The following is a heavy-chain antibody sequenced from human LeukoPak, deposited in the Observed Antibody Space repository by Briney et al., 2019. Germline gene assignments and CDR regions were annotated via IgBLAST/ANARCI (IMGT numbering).Heavy chain of an antibody. Sequence: PSETLSLTCTVSGGSISSGGYYWSWIRQPPGKGLEWIGYIYYSGSTYYTPSLKSRVTISVDTSKNQFSLKLSSVTAADTAVYYCASMTTVTTWFDPWGQGTLVTVSS. CDR3: ASMTTVTTWFDP. D-gene: IGHD4-17*01. V-gene: IGHV4-31*03. J-gene: IGHJ5*02. CDR1: GGSISSGGYY. CDR2: IYYSGST.